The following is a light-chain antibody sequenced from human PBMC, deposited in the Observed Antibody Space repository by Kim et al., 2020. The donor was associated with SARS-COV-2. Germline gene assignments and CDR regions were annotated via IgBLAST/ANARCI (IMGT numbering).Light chain of an antibody. CDR3: QAWDSEIVI. CDR2: QDD. J-gene: IGLJ2*01. V-gene: IGLV3-1*01. Sequence: SYELTQPPSVSVSPGQTASITCFGDDMGDKYASWYQHKAGQSPVLVIFQDDKRPSGIPERFSGSNSGNTATLTISGTQAMDEAVYYCQAWDSEIVIFGGGTQLTVL. CDR1: DMGDKY.